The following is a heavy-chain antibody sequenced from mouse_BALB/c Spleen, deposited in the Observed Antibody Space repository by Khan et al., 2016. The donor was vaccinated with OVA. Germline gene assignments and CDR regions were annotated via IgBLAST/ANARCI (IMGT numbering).Heavy chain of an antibody. CDR1: GFSLTNYG. CDR2: IWSDGST. CDR3: ARQPYYTNNIMDY. V-gene: IGHV2-6-1*01. D-gene: IGHD2-5*01. Sequence: QVQLKQSGPGLVAPSQSLSITCTISGFSLTNYGVHWVRQPPGKGLEWLVVIWSDGSTTYNSALKSRLTIIKDNSKSQVFLKMISLQTDDTAMYVCARQPYYTNNIMDYWGQGTSVTVSS. J-gene: IGHJ4*01.